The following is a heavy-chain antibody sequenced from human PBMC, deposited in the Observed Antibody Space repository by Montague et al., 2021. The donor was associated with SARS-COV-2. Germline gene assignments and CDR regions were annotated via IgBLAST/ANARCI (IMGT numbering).Heavy chain of an antibody. J-gene: IGHJ4*02. CDR3: ARDFGESRDH. CDR2: IYSSGRT. V-gene: IGHV3-53*01. Sequence: SLSASGFTVSSNYMSWVRQAPGKGLEWVSLIYSSGRTSYADSVKCRFTMSRDNSKNTLYLQMNSLRAEDTAVYYCARDFGESRDHWGQGTLVTVSS. CDR1: GFTVSSNY. D-gene: IGHD3-10*01.